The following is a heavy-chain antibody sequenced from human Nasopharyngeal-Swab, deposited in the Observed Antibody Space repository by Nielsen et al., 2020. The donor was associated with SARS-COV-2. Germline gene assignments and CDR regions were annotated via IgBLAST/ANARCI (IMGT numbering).Heavy chain of an antibody. CDR3: AKDSPLYYDILTGYQKRYNWFDP. CDR2: INHSGGT. V-gene: IGHV4-34*01. D-gene: IGHD3-9*01. Sequence: SETLSPPCAVYGGSFSGSSWSWIRQPPGKGLEWIGEINHSGGTNYNPSLKSRVTISVDTSKNQFSLKLSSVTAADAAVYYCAKDSPLYYDILTGYQKRYNWFDPWGQGTLVTVSS. J-gene: IGHJ5*02. CDR1: GGSFSGSS.